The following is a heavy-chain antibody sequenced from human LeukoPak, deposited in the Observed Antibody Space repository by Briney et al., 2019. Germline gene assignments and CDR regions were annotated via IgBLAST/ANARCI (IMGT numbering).Heavy chain of an antibody. CDR1: GYAFTSYY. D-gene: IGHD5-18*01. V-gene: IGHV1-46*01. CDR2: INPSSGGT. CDR3: ARPGYSYGLDY. Sequence: ASVKVSCKASGYAFTSYYIHWERQAPGQGLEWMGVINPSSGGTSYAQKFQGRVTMTGDTSTGTVYMALSSLRSEDTAVYYCARPGYSYGLDYWGQGTLVTVYS. J-gene: IGHJ4*02.